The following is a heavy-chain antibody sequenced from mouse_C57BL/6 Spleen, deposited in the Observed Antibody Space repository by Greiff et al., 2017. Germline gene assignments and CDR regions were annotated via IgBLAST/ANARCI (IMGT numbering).Heavy chain of an antibody. CDR2: ISNGGGST. V-gene: IGHV5-12*01. D-gene: IGHD1-2*01. J-gene: IGHJ4*01. CDR1: GFTFSDYY. CDR3: VCRHHYGDVVDY. Sequence: EVKLMESGGGLVQPGGSLKLSCAASGFTFSDYYMYWVRQTPEKRLEWVAYISNGGGSTYYPDTVKGRFTISRANAKNTLYLQMSRLKCEDTAMYYCVCRHHYGDVVDYWGQGTSVTVSS.